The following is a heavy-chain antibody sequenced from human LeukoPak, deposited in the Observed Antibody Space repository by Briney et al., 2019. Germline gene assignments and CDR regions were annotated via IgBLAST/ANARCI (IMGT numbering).Heavy chain of an antibody. V-gene: IGHV1-24*01. CDR2: FDPEDGET. Sequence: EASVKVSCKVSGYTLTELSMHWVRQAPGKGLEWMGGFDPEDGETIYAQKFQGRVTMTEDTSTDTAYMELSSLRSDDTAVYYCAIYYSGSQGGYYYYMDVWGKGTTVTVSS. CDR3: AIYYSGSQGGYYYYMDV. CDR1: GYTLTELS. D-gene: IGHD1-26*01. J-gene: IGHJ6*03.